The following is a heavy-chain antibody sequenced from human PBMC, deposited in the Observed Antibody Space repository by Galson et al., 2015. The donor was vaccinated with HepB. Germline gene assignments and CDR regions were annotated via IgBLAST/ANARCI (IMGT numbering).Heavy chain of an antibody. Sequence: SVKVSCKASGFTFTSSAMQWVRQARGQRLEWIGWIVVGSGNTNYAQKFQERVTITRDMSTSTAYMELSSLRSEDTAVYYCAATVEVATIPDYDYWGQGTLVTVSS. CDR3: AATVEVATIPDYDY. D-gene: IGHD5-24*01. CDR2: IVVGSGNT. CDR1: GFTFTSSA. V-gene: IGHV1-58*02. J-gene: IGHJ4*02.